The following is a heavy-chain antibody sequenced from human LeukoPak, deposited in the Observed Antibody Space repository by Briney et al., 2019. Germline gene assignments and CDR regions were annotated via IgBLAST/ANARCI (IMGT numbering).Heavy chain of an antibody. Sequence: PSETLSLTCTVSGGSISSSSYYWGWIRQPPGKGLEWIGSIYYSGSTYYNPSLKSRVTVSVDTSKNQFSLKPSSVTAADTAAYYCARGRNYYDSSGYYYFDYWGQGTLVTVSS. V-gene: IGHV4-39*07. CDR1: GGSISSSSYY. J-gene: IGHJ4*02. D-gene: IGHD3-22*01. CDR3: ARGRNYYDSSGYYYFDY. CDR2: IYYSGST.